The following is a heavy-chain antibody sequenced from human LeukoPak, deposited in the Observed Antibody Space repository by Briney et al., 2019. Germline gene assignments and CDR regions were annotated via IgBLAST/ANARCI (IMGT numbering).Heavy chain of an antibody. CDR1: GGSFSGYY. D-gene: IGHD4-11*01. J-gene: IGHJ4*02. Sequence: SETLSLPCAVYGGSFSGYYWSWIRQPPGKGLEWIGEINHSGSTNYNPSLKSRVTISVDTSKNQFSLKLSSVTAADTAVYYCARLTGYCNYGRFDYWGQGTLVTVSS. V-gene: IGHV4-34*01. CDR2: INHSGST. CDR3: ARLTGYCNYGRFDY.